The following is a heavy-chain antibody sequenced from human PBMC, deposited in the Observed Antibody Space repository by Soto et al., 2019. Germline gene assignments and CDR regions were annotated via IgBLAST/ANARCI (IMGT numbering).Heavy chain of an antibody. J-gene: IGHJ4*02. Sequence: SETLSLTCTVSGGSISSYYWSWIRQPPGKGLEWIGYIYYSGSTNYNPSLKSRVTISVDTSKNQFSLKLSSVTAADTAVYYCARHVAGTTSMVDYWGQGTLVTVSS. V-gene: IGHV4-59*08. D-gene: IGHD1-1*01. CDR3: ARHVAGTTSMVDY. CDR1: GGSISSYY. CDR2: IYYSGST.